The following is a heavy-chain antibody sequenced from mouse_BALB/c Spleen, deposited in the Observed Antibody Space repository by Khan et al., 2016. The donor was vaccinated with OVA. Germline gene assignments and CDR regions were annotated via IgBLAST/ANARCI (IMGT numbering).Heavy chain of an antibody. Sequence: EVELVESGGGLVKPGGSLKLSCAASGFTFSSYTMSWVRQTPETRLEWVASISSGGFNYYPDRVKGRFTIFRDNARNILYLQMSSLRSEDAAMYYCTEGLFLYYFYYWGQGTTLTVSS. CDR3: TEGLFLYYFYY. J-gene: IGHJ2*01. D-gene: IGHD3-3*01. CDR2: ISSGGFN. V-gene: IGHV5-6-5*01. CDR1: GFTFSSYT.